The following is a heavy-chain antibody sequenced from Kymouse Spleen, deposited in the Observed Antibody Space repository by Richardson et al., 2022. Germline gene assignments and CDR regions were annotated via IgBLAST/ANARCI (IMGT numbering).Heavy chain of an antibody. CDR3: ARDRYYDFWSGYSYDAFDI. D-gene: IGHD3-3*01. CDR2: ISSSSSTI. Sequence: EVQLVESGGGLVQPGGSLRLSCAASGFTFSSYSMNWVRQAPGKGLEWVSYISSSSSTIYYADSVKGRFTISRDNAKNSLYLQMNSLRDEDTAVYYCARDRYYDFWSGYSYDAFDIWGQGTMVTVSS. CDR1: GFTFSSYS. J-gene: IGHJ3*02. V-gene: IGHV3-48*02.